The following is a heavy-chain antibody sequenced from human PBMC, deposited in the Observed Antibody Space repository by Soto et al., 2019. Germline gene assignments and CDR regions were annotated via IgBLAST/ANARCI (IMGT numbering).Heavy chain of an antibody. Sequence: QVQLVQSGAEVKKPGSSVNVSCKASGGTFSNYALDWVRQAPGQGLEWMGGISPIFGTVRHAQNFQGRVTITADESTATAYMELSSLRYEDTAMYYCATGGEREYYDHSGSRWGQCTLVTVSS. CDR3: ATGGEREYYDHSGSR. CDR1: GGTFSNYA. D-gene: IGHD3-22*01. CDR2: ISPIFGTV. J-gene: IGHJ1*01. V-gene: IGHV1-69*12.